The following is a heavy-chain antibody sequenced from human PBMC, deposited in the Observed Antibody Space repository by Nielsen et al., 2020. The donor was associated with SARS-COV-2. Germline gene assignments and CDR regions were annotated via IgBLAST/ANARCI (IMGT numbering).Heavy chain of an antibody. D-gene: IGHD4-23*01. Sequence: GESPKTPCQGSGYTFNSYWIGWVRQMPGKGLEWMGVIYPRDSDTRYNPSFQGQVTISADKSISTVYLQWSGLKASDSAMYYCARNTYGGATDYWGQGTLVTVSS. CDR3: ARNTYGGATDY. J-gene: IGHJ4*02. CDR2: IYPRDSDT. V-gene: IGHV5-51*01. CDR1: GYTFNSYW.